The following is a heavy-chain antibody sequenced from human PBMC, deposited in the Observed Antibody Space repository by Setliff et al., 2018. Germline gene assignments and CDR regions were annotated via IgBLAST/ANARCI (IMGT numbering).Heavy chain of an antibody. Sequence: ASVKVSCKASGYTFTGYYMHWVRQAPGQGLEWTGRINPNSGGTNYAQKFQGRVTMTRDTSISTAYMELSRLRSDDTAVYYCARGPRITIFGVVSLSLYGMDVWGQGTTVTVSS. V-gene: IGHV1-2*06. J-gene: IGHJ6*02. CDR2: INPNSGGT. D-gene: IGHD3-3*01. CDR3: ARGPRITIFGVVSLSLYGMDV. CDR1: GYTFTGYY.